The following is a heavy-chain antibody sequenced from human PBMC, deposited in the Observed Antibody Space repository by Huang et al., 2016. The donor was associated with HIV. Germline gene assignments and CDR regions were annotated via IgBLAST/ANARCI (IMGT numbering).Heavy chain of an antibody. V-gene: IGHV2-5*02. CDR3: VHRLRYGKWYVDY. CDR1: GFSLTSSGVA. J-gene: IGHJ4*02. D-gene: IGHD6-13*01. CDR2: IYWDNEE. Sequence: QITLKESGPTLVKPTQTLTLPCSFSGFSLTSSGVAVGWIRQPPGKALEWLALIYWDNEERFSPSLKTRLTITKDTPKNEVVLTMTNMDPVDTATYYCVHRLRYGKWYVDYWGQGVLVTVSS.